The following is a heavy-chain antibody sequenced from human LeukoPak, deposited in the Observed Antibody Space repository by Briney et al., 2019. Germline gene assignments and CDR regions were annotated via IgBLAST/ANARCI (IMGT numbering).Heavy chain of an antibody. CDR1: LYPLSQYW. CDR3: TRDPTIPRY. CDR2: INTDGSTT. J-gene: IGHJ4*02. Sequence: QPGGSQRLSCAPSLYPLSQYWMQSVRQAPGKGLVSVSRINTDGSTTEYADSVKGRFTNSRDNARNTLYLRQIIPIDDDTAMYYCTRDPTIPRYWGQGTLVTVSS. D-gene: IGHD3-10*01. V-gene: IGHV3-74*01.